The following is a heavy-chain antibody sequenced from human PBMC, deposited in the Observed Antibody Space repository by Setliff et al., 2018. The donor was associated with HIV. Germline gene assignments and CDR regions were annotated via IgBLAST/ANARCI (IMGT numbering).Heavy chain of an antibody. V-gene: IGHV1-69*13. CDR3: ARDQTGVAAAEFGGGSAWSDEGFDI. CDR2: IIPMYNIP. J-gene: IGHJ3*02. CDR1: GGTLSNYV. Sequence: VASVTVSCKTSGGTLSNYVITWVRKAPGQGLEWMGMIIPMYNIPAYAQKFQGRVTFTAEESTSTAYMELSSLSSEDTAVYYCARDQTGVAAAEFGGGSAWSDEGFDIWGQGTMVTVSS. D-gene: IGHD6-13*01.